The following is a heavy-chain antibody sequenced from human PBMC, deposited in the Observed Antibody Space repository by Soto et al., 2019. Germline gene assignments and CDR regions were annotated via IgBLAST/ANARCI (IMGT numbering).Heavy chain of an antibody. J-gene: IGHJ4*01. D-gene: IGHD7-27*01. CDR2: ISTDETP. Sequence: EVQLVESGGGLVQPGGSLRLSCAASGFAFSSYWMHWVRRAPGKGLVWVSRISTDETPGYAHSVKGRFTISRDHANSMLYRQMDSLRAVDTAVYYCARVRKHSVPCYWGGVDCWGHGTLVMVSS. CDR3: ARVRKHSVPCYWGGVDC. V-gene: IGHV3-74*01. CDR1: GFAFSSYW.